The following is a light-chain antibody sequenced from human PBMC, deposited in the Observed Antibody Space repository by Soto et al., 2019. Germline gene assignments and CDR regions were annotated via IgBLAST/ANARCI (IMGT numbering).Light chain of an antibody. V-gene: IGLV1-44*01. CDR3: AAWDDSLSGYV. CDR2: SDD. J-gene: IGLJ1*01. Sequence: QSALTQPPSVSGSPGQSVTISCTGTSTDFVSYNRVSWYQQFPGTAPQLLIYSDDQRPSGVPDRFSGSKSGTSASLAISGLQAEDEADYYCAAWDDSLSGYVFGTGTKVTVL. CDR1: STDFVSYN.